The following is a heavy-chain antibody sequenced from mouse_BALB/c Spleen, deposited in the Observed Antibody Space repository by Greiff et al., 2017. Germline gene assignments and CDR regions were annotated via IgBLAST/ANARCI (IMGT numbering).Heavy chain of an antibody. CDR3: ARQLSSYYAMDY. V-gene: IGHV5-12-2*01. J-gene: IGHJ4*01. CDR1: GFTFSSYT. D-gene: IGHD1-1*01. Sequence: EVKLEESGGGLVQPGGSLKLSCAASGFTFSSYTMSWVRQTPEKRLEWVAYISNGGGSTYYPDTVKGRFTISRDNAKNTLYLQMSSLKSEDTAMYYCARQLSSYYAMDYWGQGTSVTVSS. CDR2: ISNGGGST.